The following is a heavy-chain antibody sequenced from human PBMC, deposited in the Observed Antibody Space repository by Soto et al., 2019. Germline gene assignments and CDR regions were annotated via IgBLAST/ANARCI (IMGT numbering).Heavy chain of an antibody. CDR1: GFTFSNYW. J-gene: IGHJ4*02. D-gene: IGHD1-26*01. V-gene: IGHV3-7*05. CDR3: ARDKESGSYRGSHFDY. Sequence: EVELVESGGDLVQPGWSLRLSCAASGFTFSNYWMSWVRQAPGKGLEWVANIKEDGSEKYYGDSVKGRFTISRDNAKNSLYLQMHSLRAEDKAVYFCARDKESGSYRGSHFDYWGQGTLGTVSS. CDR2: IKEDGSEK.